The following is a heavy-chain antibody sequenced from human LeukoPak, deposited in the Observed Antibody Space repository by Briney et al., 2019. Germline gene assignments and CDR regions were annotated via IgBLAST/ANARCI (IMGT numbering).Heavy chain of an antibody. Sequence: GGSLRLSCAASGFTFSSYAVSWVRQAPGKGLEWVSAISGSGGSTYYADSVKGRFTISRDNSKNTLYLQMNSLRAEDTAVYYCAKDSSNYYDSSGYYPYYFDYWGQGTLVTVSS. J-gene: IGHJ4*02. CDR1: GFTFSSYA. CDR3: AKDSSNYYDSSGYYPYYFDY. V-gene: IGHV3-23*01. CDR2: ISGSGGST. D-gene: IGHD3-22*01.